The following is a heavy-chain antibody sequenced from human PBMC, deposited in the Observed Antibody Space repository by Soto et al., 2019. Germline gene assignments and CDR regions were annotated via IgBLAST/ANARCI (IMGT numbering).Heavy chain of an antibody. J-gene: IGHJ5*02. V-gene: IGHV1-69*12. CDR2: IIPIFGTT. CDR3: ARGKGDGYYFHNWLDP. CDR1: GGTFSSYA. D-gene: IGHD5-12*01. Sequence: QVQLVQSGAEVKKPGSSVKVSCTASGGTFSSYAISWVRQAPGQGLEWMGGIIPIFGTTNYAQKFQGRVTITADESTSTAYMELSSLRSDDTGVYYCARGKGDGYYFHNWLDPWGQGTLVTVSS.